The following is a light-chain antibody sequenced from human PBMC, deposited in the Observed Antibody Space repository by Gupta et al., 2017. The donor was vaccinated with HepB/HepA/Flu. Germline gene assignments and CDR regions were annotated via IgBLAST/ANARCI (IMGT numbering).Light chain of an antibody. V-gene: IGKV1-17*01. Sequence: IQMTQSPSALSAAVGDRVTITCRASQGIRDDLSWYQQKPGRAPKRLIYSASSLQNGVPSRFRGSGSGTEFPLTISSLQPEDSAIYYCLQHNGYPLTFGQGTRLEI. CDR3: LQHNGYPLT. J-gene: IGKJ5*01. CDR1: QGIRDD. CDR2: SAS.